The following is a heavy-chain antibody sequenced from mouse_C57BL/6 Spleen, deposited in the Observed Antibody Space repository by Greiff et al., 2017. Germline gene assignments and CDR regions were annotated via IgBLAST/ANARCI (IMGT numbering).Heavy chain of an antibody. J-gene: IGHJ1*03. Sequence: QVQLQQSGPELVKPGASVKISCKASGYAFSSAWMHWVKQRPGKGLEWIGRIYPGDGDTNYTGKFKGKATLTADKSSSTAYMQLSSLTSEDSAVYFCAREGAYYSKDDWYFGVQGTGTTVTVSS. D-gene: IGHD2-5*01. V-gene: IGHV1-82*01. CDR3: AREGAYYSKDDWYFGV. CDR2: IYPGDGDT. CDR1: GYAFSSAW.